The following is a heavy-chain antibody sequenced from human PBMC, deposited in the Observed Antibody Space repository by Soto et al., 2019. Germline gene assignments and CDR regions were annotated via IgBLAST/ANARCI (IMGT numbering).Heavy chain of an antibody. J-gene: IGHJ5*02. CDR1: GFTFSSYS. V-gene: IGHV3-48*01. CDR2: ISSSSSNI. CDR3: ARDPVGAAENGFDP. Sequence: PGGSLRLSCAASGFTFSSYSMNWVRQAPGKGLEWVSYISSSSSNIYYADYVKGRFTISRDNAKNSLYLQMNGLRAEDTGVYYCARDPVGAAENGFDPWGQGTLVT. D-gene: IGHD1-26*01.